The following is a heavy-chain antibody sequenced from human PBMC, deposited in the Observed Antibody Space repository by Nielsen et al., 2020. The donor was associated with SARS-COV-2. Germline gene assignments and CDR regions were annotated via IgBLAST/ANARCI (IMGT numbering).Heavy chain of an antibody. Sequence: GESLKISCAASGFTFSDSSMNWVRQASGKGLEWLGRIRSKANDYATEYPASVKGRFIISRDDSKNTAYLLMNSLKIDDTAVYYCARVNPTSGSWFDAFDIWGQGTTVTVSS. CDR3: ARVNPTSGSWFDAFDI. D-gene: IGHD1-26*01. CDR1: GFTFSDSS. V-gene: IGHV3-73*01. CDR2: IRSKANDYAT. J-gene: IGHJ3*02.